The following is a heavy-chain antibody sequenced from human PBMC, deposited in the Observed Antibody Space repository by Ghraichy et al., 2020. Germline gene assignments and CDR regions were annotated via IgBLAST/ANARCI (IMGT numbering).Heavy chain of an antibody. CDR1: GFTLNTHD. V-gene: IGHV3-33*01. J-gene: IGHJ4*02. D-gene: IGHD2-15*01. CDR2: LWSDGINK. Sequence: LSLTCAAYGFTLNTHDMHWLRQAPGKGLEWVAVLWSDGINKDYGDSVKGRFTISRDDSKNTLYLQMNSLRAEDTAVYYCARDLGGSCSSGICYLPDFWGQGTLVTVSS. CDR3: ARDLGGSCSSGICYLPDF.